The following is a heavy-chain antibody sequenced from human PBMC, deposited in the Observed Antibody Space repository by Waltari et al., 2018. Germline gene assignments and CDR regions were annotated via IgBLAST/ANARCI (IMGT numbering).Heavy chain of an antibody. J-gene: IGHJ4*02. CDR3: ARTGNGHSSGWYSGDY. Sequence: QVQLVESGGGVVQPGRSLRLSCAASGFTFSSYGMHWVRQAPDKGLEWVAIIGKDGSKKYYADSVKGRFTISKDNSNNTLYLQMNSLRAEDTAVYYCARTGNGHSSGWYSGDYWGQGTLVTVSS. V-gene: IGHV3-33*01. D-gene: IGHD6-19*01. CDR2: IGKDGSKK. CDR1: GFTFSSYG.